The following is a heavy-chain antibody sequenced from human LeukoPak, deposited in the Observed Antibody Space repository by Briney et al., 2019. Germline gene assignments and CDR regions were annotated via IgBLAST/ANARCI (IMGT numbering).Heavy chain of an antibody. D-gene: IGHD3-9*01. V-gene: IGHV1-18*01. J-gene: IGHJ5*02. CDR1: GYTFTSYG. Sequence: ASVKVSCKASGYTFTSYGISWVRQAPGQGLEWMGWISAYNGNTNYAQKLQGRVTMTTDTSTSTAYMELRSLRSDDTAVYYCARDLGYYDILTGYYGIYWFDPWGQGTLVTVSS. CDR2: ISAYNGNT. CDR3: ARDLGYYDILTGYYGIYWFDP.